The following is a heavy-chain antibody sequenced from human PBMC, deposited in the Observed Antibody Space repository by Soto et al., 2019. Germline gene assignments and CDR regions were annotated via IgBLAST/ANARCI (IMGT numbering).Heavy chain of an antibody. CDR3: AVAYYCYYGMDV. V-gene: IGHV1-2*02. CDR1: GYTFTGYY. CDR2: INPNSGGT. J-gene: IGHJ6*02. Sequence: ASVKVSCKASGYTFTGYYMHWVRQAPGQGLEWMGWINPNSGGTNYAQKFQGRVTMTRDTSISTAYMELSRLRSDDTAVYYCAVAYYCYYGMDVWGQGTTVTVSS.